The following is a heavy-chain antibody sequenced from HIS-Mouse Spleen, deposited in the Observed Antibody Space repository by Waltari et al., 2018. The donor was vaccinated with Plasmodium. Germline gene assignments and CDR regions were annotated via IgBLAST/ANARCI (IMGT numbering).Heavy chain of an antibody. J-gene: IGHJ3*02. CDR2: ISPYNGNT. Sequence: VNLVPSGPEVKKPGASLKVSCKASVYTLTNYGISWVRPAPGQGLAGMGWISPYNGNTHFAQKLQGRVTMTTDTSTSTAYMELRSLRSDDTAVYYCARGSAGDAFDIWGQGTMVTVSS. V-gene: IGHV1-18*01. D-gene: IGHD6-19*01. CDR3: ARGSAGDAFDI. CDR1: VYTLTNYG.